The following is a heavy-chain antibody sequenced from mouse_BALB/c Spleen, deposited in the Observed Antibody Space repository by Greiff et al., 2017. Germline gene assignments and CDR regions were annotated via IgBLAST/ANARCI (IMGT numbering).Heavy chain of an antibody. J-gene: IGHJ4*01. Sequence: EVQLVESGGGLVKPGGSLKLSCAASGFTFSSYAMSWVRQTPEKRLEWVASISSGGSTYYPDSVKGRFTISRDNARNILYLQMSSLRSEDTAMYYCASRVYYGKGDYYAMDYWGQGTSVTVSS. CDR3: ASRVYYGKGDYYAMDY. CDR1: GFTFSSYA. CDR2: ISSGGST. V-gene: IGHV5-6-5*01. D-gene: IGHD2-1*01.